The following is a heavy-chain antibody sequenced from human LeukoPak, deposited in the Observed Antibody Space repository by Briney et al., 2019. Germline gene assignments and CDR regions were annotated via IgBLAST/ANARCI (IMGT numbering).Heavy chain of an antibody. CDR2: INAGNGNT. D-gene: IGHD3-22*01. V-gene: IGHV1-3*01. J-gene: IGHJ4*02. CDR1: GYTFTSYA. CDR3: ARPEYYYDSSGYYF. Sequence: HGASVKVSCKASGYTFTSYAMHWVRQAPGQRLEWMGWINAGNGNTKYSQRFQGRVTITRDTSASTAYMELSSLRSEDTAVYYCARPEYYYDSSGYYFWGQGTLVTVSS.